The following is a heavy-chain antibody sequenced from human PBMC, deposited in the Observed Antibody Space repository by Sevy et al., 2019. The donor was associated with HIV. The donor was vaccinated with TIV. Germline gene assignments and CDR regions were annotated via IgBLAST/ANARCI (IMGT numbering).Heavy chain of an antibody. D-gene: IGHD2-15*01. J-gene: IGHJ6*03. Sequence: SETLSLTCTVSGGSISSYYWSWIRQPPGKGLEWIGYIYYSGSTNYNPSLKSRVTISVDTSKNQFSLKLSSVTAADTAVHYCARERLGYCSGGSCYSSDYMDVWGKGTTVTVSS. V-gene: IGHV4-59*01. CDR2: IYYSGST. CDR1: GGSISSYY. CDR3: ARERLGYCSGGSCYSSDYMDV.